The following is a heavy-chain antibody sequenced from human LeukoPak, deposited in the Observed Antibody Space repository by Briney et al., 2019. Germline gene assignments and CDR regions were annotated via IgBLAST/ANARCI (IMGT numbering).Heavy chain of an antibody. V-gene: IGHV4-39*07. D-gene: IGHD5-24*01. J-gene: IGHJ4*02. CDR1: GGSISSSSYY. CDR3: ASLEMATTEGPFDY. Sequence: MPSETLSLTCTVSGGSISSSSYYWGWIRQPPGKGLEWIGSIYYSGSTYYNPSLKSRVTISVDTSKNQFSLKLSSVTAADTAVYYCASLEMATTEGPFDYWGQGTLVTVSS. CDR2: IYYSGST.